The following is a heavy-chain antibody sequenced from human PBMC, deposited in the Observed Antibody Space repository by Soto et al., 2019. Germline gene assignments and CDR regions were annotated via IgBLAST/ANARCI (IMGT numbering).Heavy chain of an antibody. CDR2: IKQDGSEK. CDR3: ARDQVAVTGTPAFDY. Sequence: EVQLVESGGGLVQPGGSLRLSCAASGFTFTNYWMDWVRQAPGRGLEWVANIKQDGSEKYYVDSVKGRFTISRDNAKNSLYLQMNRLRAEDTAVYYCARDQVAVTGTPAFDYWGQGILVTVSS. CDR1: GFTFTNYW. J-gene: IGHJ4*02. D-gene: IGHD6-19*01. V-gene: IGHV3-7*01.